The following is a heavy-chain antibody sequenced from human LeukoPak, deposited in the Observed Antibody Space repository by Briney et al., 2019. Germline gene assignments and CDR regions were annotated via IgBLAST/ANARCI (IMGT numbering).Heavy chain of an antibody. J-gene: IGHJ4*02. D-gene: IGHD4-11*01. V-gene: IGHV1-46*01. CDR3: ARAFTVRSRIDY. Sequence: GASVKVSCKASGYTFTTYYMHWVRQAPGQGLEWMGIINPSGGSTTYAQKFQGRVTMTRDTSTSTVYMELSSLRSEDTAVSFCARAFTVRSRIDYWGQGTLVTVSS. CDR2: INPSGGST. CDR1: GYTFTTYY.